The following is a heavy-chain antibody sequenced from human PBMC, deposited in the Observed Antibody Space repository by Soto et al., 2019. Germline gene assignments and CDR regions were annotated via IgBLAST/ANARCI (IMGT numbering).Heavy chain of an antibody. Sequence: GGSLRLSWVAAGFTFTSYSMTWVRQAPGKGLEWVSVISGGGGTTKYADSVKGRFTISRDNSKNTVYLQMNSLRAEDMAVYYCAKGWDISYDSSFKEWGQRTLVTVSS. D-gene: IGHD3-22*01. V-gene: IGHV3-23*01. CDR3: AKGWDISYDSSFKE. J-gene: IGHJ1*01. CDR2: ISGGGGTT. CDR1: GFTFTSYS.